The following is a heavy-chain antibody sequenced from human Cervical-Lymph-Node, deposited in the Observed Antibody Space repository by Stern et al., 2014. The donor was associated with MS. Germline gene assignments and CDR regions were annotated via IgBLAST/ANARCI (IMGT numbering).Heavy chain of an antibody. CDR3: ASLYYYDSSGDNWFDP. CDR2: ISSDGSNK. Sequence: VQLVESGGGVVQPGRSLRLSCAASGFTFSSYAMHWVRQAPGQGLEWVAVISSDGSNKYSAAFVKGRFNTSRDNSKTTLYLQMNSLRAEDTAVYYCASLYYYDSSGDNWFDPWGQGTLVTVSS. V-gene: IGHV3-30*01. J-gene: IGHJ5*02. D-gene: IGHD3-22*01. CDR1: GFTFSSYA.